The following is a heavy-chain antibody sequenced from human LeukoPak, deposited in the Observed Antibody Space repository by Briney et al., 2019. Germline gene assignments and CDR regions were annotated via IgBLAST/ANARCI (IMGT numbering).Heavy chain of an antibody. J-gene: IGHJ5*02. D-gene: IGHD4-11*01. CDR1: GGSISSYY. Sequence: SETLSLTCTVSGGSISSYYWSWIRQPPGKGLEWIGYIYYSGSTNYNPSLKSRVTISVDTSKNQFSLKLSSVTAADTAVYYCASRIGYSNYLSSWFDPWGQGALVTVSS. CDR2: IYYSGST. CDR3: ASRIGYSNYLSSWFDP. V-gene: IGHV4-59*12.